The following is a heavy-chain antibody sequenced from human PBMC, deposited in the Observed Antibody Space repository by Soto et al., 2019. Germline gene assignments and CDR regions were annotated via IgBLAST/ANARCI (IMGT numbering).Heavy chain of an antibody. D-gene: IGHD3-10*01. CDR3: ARISPRFITMVRGRDWFDP. CDR2: INHSGST. V-gene: IGHV4-34*01. J-gene: IGHJ5*02. CDR1: GGSFSGYY. Sequence: SETLSLTCAVYGGSFSGYYWSWIRQPPGKGLEWIGEINHSGSTNYNPSLKSRVTISVDTSKNQFSLKLSSVTAADTAVYYCARISPRFITMVRGRDWFDPWGQGTLVTVSS.